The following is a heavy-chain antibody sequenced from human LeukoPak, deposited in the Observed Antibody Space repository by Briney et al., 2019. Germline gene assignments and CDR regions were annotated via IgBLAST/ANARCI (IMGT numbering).Heavy chain of an antibody. CDR1: GYSISSGYY. CDR2: IYHSGST. Sequence: EPSETLSLTCTVSGYSISSGYYWGWVRQPPGKGLEWLGSIYHSGSTYHNPSLKSRITMSVDMSKNQVSLKLNSVTAADTAVYYCASSRWNLIDYWGQGTLVTVSS. V-gene: IGHV4-38-2*02. J-gene: IGHJ4*02. D-gene: IGHD1-1*01. CDR3: ASSRWNLIDY.